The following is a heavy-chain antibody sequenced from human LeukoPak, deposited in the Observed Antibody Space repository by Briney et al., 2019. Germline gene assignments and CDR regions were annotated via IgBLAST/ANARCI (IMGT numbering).Heavy chain of an antibody. CDR1: GGSFSGYY. V-gene: IGHV4-34*01. Sequence: SETLSLTCAVDGGSFSGYYWSLIRQPPGKGLEWIGEINHSGSTNYNPSLKSRVTISVDTSKNQFSLKLSSVTAADTAVYYCASLNCGGDCYSGAGKKYFDYWGQGTLVTVSS. CDR3: ASLNCGGDCYSGAGKKYFDY. CDR2: INHSGST. D-gene: IGHD2-21*02. J-gene: IGHJ4*02.